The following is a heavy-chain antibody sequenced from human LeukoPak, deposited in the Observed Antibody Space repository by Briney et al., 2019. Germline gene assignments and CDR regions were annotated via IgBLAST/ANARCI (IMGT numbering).Heavy chain of an antibody. D-gene: IGHD3-9*01. Sequence: SETLSLTCAIYGGSFSGHYWSWIRQSPGKGLEWIAEIHYSGATSYNPSLKSRVTISGDTSKNQVFLRVTSVTAADTALYYCARGILFDYYFDSWGQGTLVTVSS. J-gene: IGHJ4*02. CDR1: GGSFSGHY. CDR2: IHYSGAT. V-gene: IGHV4-34*01. CDR3: ARGILFDYYFDS.